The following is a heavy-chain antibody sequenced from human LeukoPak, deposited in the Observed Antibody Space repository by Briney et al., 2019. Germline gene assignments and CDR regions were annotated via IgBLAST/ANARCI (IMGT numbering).Heavy chain of an antibody. J-gene: IGHJ3*02. V-gene: IGHV4-34*01. CDR3: ARVSTVVPPFAQRGNAFDI. CDR2: INHSGST. Sequence: SETLSLTCAVYGGSFSGYYWSWIRQPPGKGLEWIGEINHSGSTNYNPSLKSRVTISVDTSKNQLSLKLSSVTAADTAVYYCARVSTVVPPFAQRGNAFDIWGQGTMVTVSS. D-gene: IGHD4-23*01. CDR1: GGSFSGYY.